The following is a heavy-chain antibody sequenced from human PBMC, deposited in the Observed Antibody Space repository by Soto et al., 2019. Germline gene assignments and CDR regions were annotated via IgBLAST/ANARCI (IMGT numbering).Heavy chain of an antibody. CDR3: ARARQYYDCELDP. Sequence: QVQLQESGPGLVKPSQTLSLTCTVSRDSTPRGAYYWPPIRPHPGKGLEWIGHTSNRGRTYYNPSLKSRLTISLDASENQFSLELTSVTAADTAIYYCARARQYYDCELDPWGQGTLVTVSS. J-gene: IGHJ5*02. CDR1: RDSTPRGAYY. V-gene: IGHV4-31*03. CDR2: TSNRGRT. D-gene: IGHD3-22*01.